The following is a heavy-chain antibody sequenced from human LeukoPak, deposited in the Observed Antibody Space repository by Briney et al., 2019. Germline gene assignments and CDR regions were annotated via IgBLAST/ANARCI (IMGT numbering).Heavy chain of an antibody. Sequence: SETLSLTCTVSGGSISSSSWHWGWIRQPPGKGLEWIGYIYYSGSTNYNPSLKSRVTISVDTSKNQFSLKLSSVTAADTAVYYCARTLPGGDYVWGSYPWGQGTLVTVSS. CDR3: ARTLPGGDYVWGSYP. V-gene: IGHV4-61*05. D-gene: IGHD3-16*01. J-gene: IGHJ5*02. CDR2: IYYSGST. CDR1: GGSISSSSWH.